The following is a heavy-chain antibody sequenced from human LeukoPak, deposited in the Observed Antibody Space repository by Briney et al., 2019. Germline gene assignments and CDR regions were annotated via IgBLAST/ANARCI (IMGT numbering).Heavy chain of an antibody. CDR3: ARSAKAAGADWFDP. CDR2: MYTSGST. J-gene: IGHJ5*02. V-gene: IGHV4-4*07. Sequence: SETLSLTCSVSGGPMSSHYWSWIRQPAGKGLEWIGRMYTSGSTHYNPSLKSRVTLSVDKSNNQFSLTLTSVTAADTAFYYCARSAKAAGADWFDPWGQGTLVTVSS. D-gene: IGHD6-13*01. CDR1: GGPMSSHY.